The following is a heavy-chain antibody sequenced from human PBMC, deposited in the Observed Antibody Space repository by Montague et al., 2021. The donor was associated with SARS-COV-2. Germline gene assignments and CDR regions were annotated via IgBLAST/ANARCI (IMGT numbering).Heavy chain of an antibody. V-gene: IGHV4-59*12. D-gene: IGHD3-3*01. J-gene: IGHJ6*02. CDR2: TSYSGST. CDR3: ARWGEYYDSPYYYYAMDV. CDR1: GGSISPYY. Sequence: SETLSLTCTVSGGSISPYYWSWIRQSPGKGLECIGYTSYSGSTDYNPALKSRVTISIDTSKNQFSLKLSSVTAADTAVYYCARWGEYYDSPYYYYAMDVWGQGTTVTGSS.